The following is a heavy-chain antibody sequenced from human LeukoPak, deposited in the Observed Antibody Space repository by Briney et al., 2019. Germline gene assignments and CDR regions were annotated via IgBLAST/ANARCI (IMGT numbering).Heavy chain of an antibody. CDR1: GDSINRDGYH. CDR2: IHYSGST. V-gene: IGHV4-31*02. D-gene: IGHD2-8*01. Sequence: SETLSLTCTLSGDSINRDGYHWTWIRQHPGKGLEWIGYIHYSGSTSYNPSLQSRVSISLDSSQIQFSLNLHSVTAADTAVYYCARGLKPYCTNGVCYTGDFWGQGALVTVSP. J-gene: IGHJ4*02. CDR3: ARGLKPYCTNGVCYTGDF.